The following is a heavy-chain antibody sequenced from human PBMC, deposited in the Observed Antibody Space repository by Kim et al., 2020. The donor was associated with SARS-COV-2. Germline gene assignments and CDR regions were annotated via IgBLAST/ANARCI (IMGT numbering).Heavy chain of an antibody. J-gene: IGHJ4*02. D-gene: IGHD2-21*02. Sequence: GGSLRLSCATSGFTFSNYVMTWVRQAPGKGLEWVSSISGPGGRTYLADSVKGRVTVSRDNSKNTVHLQMDNLRAEDTALYYCAKDALDCGGDCSPTNFDYWGQGTRVTVSS. V-gene: IGHV3-23*01. CDR3: AKDALDCGGDCSPTNFDY. CDR1: GFTFSNYV. CDR2: ISGPGGRT.